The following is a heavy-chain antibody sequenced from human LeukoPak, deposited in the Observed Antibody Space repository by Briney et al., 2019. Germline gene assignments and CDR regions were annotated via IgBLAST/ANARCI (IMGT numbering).Heavy chain of an antibody. V-gene: IGHV3-43*01. D-gene: IGHD1-26*01. Sequence: PGGSLRLSCAASGFTFDDYTMHWVRHAPGKGLEWVSLISWDGGSTYYADSVKGRFTISRDNSKNSLYLQMNSLRTEDTALYYCAKGSLGSDGYYFDYWGQGTLVTVSS. CDR2: ISWDGGST. CDR1: GFTFDDYT. CDR3: AKGSLGSDGYYFDY. J-gene: IGHJ4*02.